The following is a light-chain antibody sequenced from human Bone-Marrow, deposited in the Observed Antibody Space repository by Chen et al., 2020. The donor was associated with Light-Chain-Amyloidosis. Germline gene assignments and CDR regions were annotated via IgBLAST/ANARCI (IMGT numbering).Light chain of an antibody. J-gene: IGKJ1*01. CDR1: QTLFYSANNNNY. CDR2: WAS. V-gene: IGKV4-1*01. CDR3: HQYYNTPWA. Sequence: DIVLTQSPDSLAVSLGERATINCKSSQTLFYSANNNNYLAWYQQKPRQPPKLLIYWASTRESGVPDRFSGSESGTDFTLTISSLQAEDVAVYYCHQYYNTPWAFGQGTKVEIK.